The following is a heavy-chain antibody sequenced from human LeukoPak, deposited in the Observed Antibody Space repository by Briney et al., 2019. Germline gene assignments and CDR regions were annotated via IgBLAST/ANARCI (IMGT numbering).Heavy chain of an antibody. D-gene: IGHD2-2*01. V-gene: IGHV4-61*02. CDR1: GDSISSGGYY. CDR2: IYASGST. CDR3: AREGCSSISCHDY. Sequence: SQTLPLTCTVSGDSISSGGYYWSWIRQPAGKGLEWIGRIYASGSTNYNPSLKCRVTISVDTSKNQFSLKLSSVTAADTAVYYCAREGCSSISCHDYWGQGTLVTVSS. J-gene: IGHJ4*02.